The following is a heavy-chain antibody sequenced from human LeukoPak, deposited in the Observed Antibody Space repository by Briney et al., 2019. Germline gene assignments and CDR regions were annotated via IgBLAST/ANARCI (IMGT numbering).Heavy chain of an antibody. V-gene: IGHV3-74*01. D-gene: IGHD2-21*01. CDR1: GFTLSSYW. Sequence: GGSLRLSCAASGFTLSSYWMHWVRQYSGKGLLWGSRISTDGTTNYADSVKGRFSASRDNTKNTVYLQMNSLRAEDTAVYYCVRDPGGGGARGHNWFDLWRQGTMVTVSS. CDR3: VRDPGGGGARGHNWFDL. J-gene: IGHJ3*01. CDR2: ISTDGTT.